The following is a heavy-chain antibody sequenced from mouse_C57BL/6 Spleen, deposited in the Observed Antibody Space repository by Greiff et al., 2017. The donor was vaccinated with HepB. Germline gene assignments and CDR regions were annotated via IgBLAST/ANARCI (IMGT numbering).Heavy chain of an antibody. V-gene: IGHV1-18*01. Sequence: EVQLQQSGPELVKPGASVKIPCKASGYTFTDYNMDWVKQSHGKSLEWIGDINPNNGGTIYNQKFKGKATLTVDKSSSTAYMELRSLTSEDTAVYYCATPRWYINLVAYWGQGTLVTVSA. J-gene: IGHJ3*01. CDR2: INPNNGGT. D-gene: IGHD1-1*02. CDR3: ATPRWYINLVAY. CDR1: GYTFTDYN.